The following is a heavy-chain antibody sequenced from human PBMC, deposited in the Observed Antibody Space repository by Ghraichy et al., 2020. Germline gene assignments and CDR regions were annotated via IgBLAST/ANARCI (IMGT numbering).Heavy chain of an antibody. V-gene: IGHV1-18*01. Sequence: ASVKVSCKASGYTFTSYGISWVRQAPGKGLEWMGWISAYNGNTNYAQKLQGRVTMTTDTSTSTAYMELRSLRSDDTAVYYCARVNTYYYGSGSYGGMDVWGQGTTVTVSS. CDR1: GYTFTSYG. CDR2: ISAYNGNT. D-gene: IGHD3-10*01. J-gene: IGHJ6*02. CDR3: ARVNTYYYGSGSYGGMDV.